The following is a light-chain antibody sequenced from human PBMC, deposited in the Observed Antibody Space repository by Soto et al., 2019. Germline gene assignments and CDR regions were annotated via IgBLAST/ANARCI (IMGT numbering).Light chain of an antibody. Sequence: DIQMTQSPSSLSASVGDRVTITFQASQDIKNYLNWYQQKPGKAPKVLIYAASNLQSGVPSRFSGSGSGTDFTLTISSLQPEDFATYSCQQSYNSPQTFGQGTKVDIK. J-gene: IGKJ1*01. CDR1: QDIKNY. V-gene: IGKV1-39*01. CDR2: AAS. CDR3: QQSYNSPQT.